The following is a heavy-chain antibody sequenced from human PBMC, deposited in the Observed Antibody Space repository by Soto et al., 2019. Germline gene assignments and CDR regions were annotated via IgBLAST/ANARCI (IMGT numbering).Heavy chain of an antibody. V-gene: IGHV4-34*01. CDR1: GGSFSGYY. CDR2: INHSGST. J-gene: IGHJ6*02. D-gene: IGHD5-12*01. Sequence: SETLSLTCAVYGGSFSGYYWSWIRQPPGKGLEWIGEINHSGSTNYNPSLKSRVTISVDTSKNQFSLKLSSVTAADTAVYYCARGTDLVAPLQGRYYYYYYGVDVWGQGTTVTVSS. CDR3: ARGTDLVAPLQGRYYYYYYGVDV.